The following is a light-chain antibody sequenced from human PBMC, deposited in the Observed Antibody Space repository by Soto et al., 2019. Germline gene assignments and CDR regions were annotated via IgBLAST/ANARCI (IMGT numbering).Light chain of an antibody. Sequence: QSMLTQPPSVSGAPGQRVTISCTGSSSNIGAGYAVHWYQQRPGTAPKLLISDSDNRPSGVPGRFSGSKSGTSASLAITGLQAEDEADYYCQSYDNSHDWDVIFGGGTKLTVL. J-gene: IGLJ2*01. CDR1: SSNIGAGYA. CDR3: QSYDNSHDWDVI. CDR2: DSD. V-gene: IGLV1-40*01.